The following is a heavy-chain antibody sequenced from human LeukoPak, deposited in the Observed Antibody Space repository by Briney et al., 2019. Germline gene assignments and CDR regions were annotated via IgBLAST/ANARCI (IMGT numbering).Heavy chain of an antibody. CDR2: ISGSGGST. Sequence: PGGSLRLSCAASGFTFTICAMNWVRQAPGKGLEWVSGISGSGGSTYYADSVKGRFTISRDSFKNTVYLQMNSLRAEDTAVYYCAKADGSYKTLIDYWGQGTLVTVSS. D-gene: IGHD3-10*01. CDR3: AKADGSYKTLIDY. CDR1: GFTFTICA. J-gene: IGHJ4*02. V-gene: IGHV3-23*01.